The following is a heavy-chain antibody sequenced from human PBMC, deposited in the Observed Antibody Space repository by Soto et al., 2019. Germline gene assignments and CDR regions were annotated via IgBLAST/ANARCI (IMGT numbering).Heavy chain of an antibody. CDR2: IWYDGSNK. Sequence: GGSLRLSCAASGFTFSSYGMHWVRQAPGKGLEWVAVIWYDGSNKYYADSVKGRFTISRDNSKNTLYLQMNSLRAEDTAVYYCAATTQQWLKTEPLFDYWGQGTLVTVSS. J-gene: IGHJ4*02. V-gene: IGHV3-33*01. CDR1: GFTFSSYG. D-gene: IGHD6-19*01. CDR3: AATTQQWLKTEPLFDY.